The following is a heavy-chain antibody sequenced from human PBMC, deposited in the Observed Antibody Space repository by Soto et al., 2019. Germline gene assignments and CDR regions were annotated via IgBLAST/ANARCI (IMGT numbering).Heavy chain of an antibody. V-gene: IGHV1-2*07. CDR1: GYAISGYS. J-gene: IGHJ4*02. CDR3: ARRKEPSGPNYFDV. CDR2: INTDTGGT. Sequence: AEVSWKACGYAISGYSMYWLQQAPGQGPEWLGWINTDTGGTDSAHKFQGRVTMTRDTSITTAYMELSGLRYEDTAVYYCARRKEPSGPNYFDVWGQGTLGSGSS.